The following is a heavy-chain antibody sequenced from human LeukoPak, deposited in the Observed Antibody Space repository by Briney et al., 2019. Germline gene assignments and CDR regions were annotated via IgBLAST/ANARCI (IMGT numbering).Heavy chain of an antibody. CDR3: ARYRGTFDY. D-gene: IGHD3-16*01. J-gene: IGHJ4*02. CDR1: GGSTSSGGYY. Sequence: PQRLSLTCPLSGGSTSSGGYYWSWIRQHPGKGLEWFGYIYYSGSTHYNPALKRRVTISVDTSKKQFSLKLSSVTAADTAVYYCARYRGTFDYWGQGTLVTVSS. CDR2: IYYSGST. V-gene: IGHV4-31*03.